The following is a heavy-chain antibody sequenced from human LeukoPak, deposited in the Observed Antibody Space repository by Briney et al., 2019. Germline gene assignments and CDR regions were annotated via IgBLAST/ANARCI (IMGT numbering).Heavy chain of an antibody. CDR2: QKPDGSEE. V-gene: IGHV3-7*01. D-gene: IGHD2-2*01. CDR1: GFPFNSFL. Sequence: GSLRPPFAAPGFPFNSFLMSWVRPAPGKGPGWGGNQKPDGSEEYYVDSVKGRFTISRDNAKNSLYLQMNSLRAEDTAVYYCARVGCSSTSCYEAYYYGMDVWGQGTTVTVSS. J-gene: IGHJ6*02. CDR3: ARVGCSSTSCYEAYYYGMDV.